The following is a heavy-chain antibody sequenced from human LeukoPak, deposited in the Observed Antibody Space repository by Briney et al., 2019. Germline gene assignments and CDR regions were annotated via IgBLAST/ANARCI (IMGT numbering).Heavy chain of an antibody. Sequence: GGSLRLSCAASGFTVSSNYMSWVRQAPGKGLEWVSVIYSGGSTYYADSVKGRFTISRDNSKNTLYLQMNSLRAEDTAVYYCAREVYGSGSYFDAYWGQGTLVTASS. CDR3: AREVYGSGSYFDAY. J-gene: IGHJ4*02. CDR1: GFTVSSNY. D-gene: IGHD3-10*01. V-gene: IGHV3-66*01. CDR2: IYSGGST.